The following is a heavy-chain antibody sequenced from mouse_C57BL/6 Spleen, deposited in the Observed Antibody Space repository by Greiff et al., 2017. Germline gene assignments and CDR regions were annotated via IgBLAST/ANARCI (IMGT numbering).Heavy chain of an antibody. V-gene: IGHV1-74*01. CDR2: IHPSDSDT. Sequence: QVQLQQPGAELVKPGASVKVSCKASGYTFTSYWMHWVKQRPGQGLEWIGRIHPSDSDTNYNQKFKGKATLNVDKSSSTAYMQLSSLTSEDSAVYYCAIDGPYDYAGDWYFDVWGTGTTVTVSS. J-gene: IGHJ1*03. CDR3: AIDGPYDYAGDWYFDV. CDR1: GYTFTSYW. D-gene: IGHD2-4*01.